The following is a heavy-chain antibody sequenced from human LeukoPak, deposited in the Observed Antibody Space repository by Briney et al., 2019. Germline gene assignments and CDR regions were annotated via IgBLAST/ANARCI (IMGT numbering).Heavy chain of an antibody. CDR3: AKDGGWGFNY. J-gene: IGHJ4*02. D-gene: IGHD2-8*01. CDR1: GFSFSGYG. CDR2: IRNDGSNK. V-gene: IGHV3-30*02. Sequence: GGSLRLSCEASGFSFSGYGMHWVRQAPGRVLQWVAFIRNDGSNKYYADSVKGRFVISRDNSKNTLYLQMNSLRAEDTAVYYCAKDGGWGFNYWGQGTLVTVSS.